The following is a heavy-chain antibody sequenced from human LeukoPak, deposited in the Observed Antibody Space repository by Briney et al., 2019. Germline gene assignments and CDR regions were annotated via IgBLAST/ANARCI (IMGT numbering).Heavy chain of an antibody. D-gene: IGHD3-10*01. CDR2: INTDGSIT. CDR3: ARDRGPRTGFMVREAYDY. Sequence: GGSLRLSCAASGFTFSDYWIHWVRPAPGKGLVWVSRINTDGSITNYADSVKGRFSISRHNAKNTLYLQMSSLRAEGTAVYYCARDRGPRTGFMVREAYDYWGQGTLVTVSS. V-gene: IGHV3-74*01. CDR1: GFTFSDYW. J-gene: IGHJ4*02.